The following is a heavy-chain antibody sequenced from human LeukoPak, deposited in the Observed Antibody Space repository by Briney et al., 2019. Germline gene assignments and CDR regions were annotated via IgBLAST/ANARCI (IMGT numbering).Heavy chain of an antibody. CDR3: ARVRLGDSSGYCFDY. D-gene: IGHD3-22*01. V-gene: IGHV4-31*03. CDR2: IYYSGST. J-gene: IGHJ4*02. CDR1: GGSISSGGYY. Sequence: SETLSLTCTVSGGSISSGGYYWSWIRQHPGKGLEWIGYIYYSGSTYYNPSLKSRVTISVDTAKNQFSLKLSSVTGADTGGYYCARVRLGDSSGYCFDYWGQGTLVTVSS.